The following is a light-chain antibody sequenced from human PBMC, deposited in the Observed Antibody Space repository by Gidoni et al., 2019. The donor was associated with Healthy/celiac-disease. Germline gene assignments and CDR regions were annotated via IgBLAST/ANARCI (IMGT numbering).Light chain of an antibody. V-gene: IGKV1-39*01. J-gene: IGKJ2*01. CDR2: AAS. CDR3: QQSYITPYT. CDR1: PSISSY. Sequence: DIQMTQSASSLSASVGDRVTITCRASPSISSYLNWYQQKPGKAPKLLIYAASSLQSGVPSRFSGSGSGTDFTLTISSLQPVDFATYYCQQSYITPYTFGQGTKLEIK.